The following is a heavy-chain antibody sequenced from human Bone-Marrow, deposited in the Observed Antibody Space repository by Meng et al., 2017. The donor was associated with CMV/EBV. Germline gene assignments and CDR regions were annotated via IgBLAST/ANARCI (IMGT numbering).Heavy chain of an antibody. V-gene: IGHV3-30*04. D-gene: IGHD2-15*01. CDR1: GLTFSSHV. CDR3: ARVMVEARGIDGFDI. Sequence: GESLKISCAASGLTFSSHVLHWVRQAPGKGMEWVAALSHDGSNKYYADSVRGRFSISRDNSKVTLYLEMNSLTTEDTAVYYCARVMVEARGIDGFDIWGQGTMVTVSS. CDR2: LSHDGSNK. J-gene: IGHJ3*02.